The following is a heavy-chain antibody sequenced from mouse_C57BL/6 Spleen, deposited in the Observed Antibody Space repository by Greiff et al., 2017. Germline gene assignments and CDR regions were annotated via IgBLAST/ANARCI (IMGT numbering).Heavy chain of an antibody. CDR3: ARRKRGYFDY. Sequence: QVQLQQPGAELVMPGASVKLSCKASGYTFTSYWMHWVKQRPGQGLEWIGEIDPSDSSTNYNQKFKGKSTLTVDKSSSTDYMQLSSLTSEDSAVYYCARRKRGYFDYWGQGTTLTVSS. CDR2: IDPSDSST. V-gene: IGHV1-69*01. J-gene: IGHJ2*01. CDR1: GYTFTSYW.